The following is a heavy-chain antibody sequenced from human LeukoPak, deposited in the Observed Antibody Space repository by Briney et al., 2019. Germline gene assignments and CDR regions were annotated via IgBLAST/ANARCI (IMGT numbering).Heavy chain of an antibody. CDR2: ISSSSSYI. J-gene: IGHJ6*02. CDR1: GFTFSSYS. V-gene: IGHV3-21*01. Sequence: GGSLRLSCAASGFTFSSYSMNWVRQAPGKGLEWVSSISSSSSYIYYADSVEGRFTISRDNAKNSLYLQMNSLRAEDTAVYYCARDLLSGGYYYGMDVWGQGTTVTVSS. CDR3: ARDLLSGGYYYGMDV. D-gene: IGHD3-16*01.